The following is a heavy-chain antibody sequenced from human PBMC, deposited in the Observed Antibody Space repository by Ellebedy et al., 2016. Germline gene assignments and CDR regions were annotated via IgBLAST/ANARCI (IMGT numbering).Heavy chain of an antibody. CDR1: GFTFSSYG. J-gene: IGHJ1*01. Sequence: GGSLRLSXAASGFTFSSYGMHWVRQAPGKGLEWVAVIWYDGSNKYYADSVKGRFTISRDNSKNTLYLQMNSLRAEDTAVYYCARDWGGVVTLLGVQHWGQGTLVTVSS. CDR3: ARDWGGVVTLLGVQH. CDR2: IWYDGSNK. V-gene: IGHV3-33*08. D-gene: IGHD3-22*01.